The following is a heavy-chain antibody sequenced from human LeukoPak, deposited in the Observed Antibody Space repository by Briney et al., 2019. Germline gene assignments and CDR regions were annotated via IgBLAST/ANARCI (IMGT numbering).Heavy chain of an antibody. CDR2: INRGATHI. V-gene: IGHV3-21*01. J-gene: IGHJ4*02. Sequence: GGSLRLSCAASGFTFSSYGMNWVRQAPGKGLEWVSSINRGATHIYYADSLRGRFIISRDDAKNSLYLQMNSLRAEDTAVYYCVRLRRNSDSSGYYYYYDYWGQGTLVTVSS. CDR3: VRLRRNSDSSGYYYYYDY. CDR1: GFTFSSYG. D-gene: IGHD3-22*01.